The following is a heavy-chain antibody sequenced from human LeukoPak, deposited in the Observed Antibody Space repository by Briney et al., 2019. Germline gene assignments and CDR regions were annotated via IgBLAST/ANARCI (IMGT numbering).Heavy chain of an antibody. Sequence: GGSLRLSCAAFGFTFSDYAMNWVRQAPGRGLEWVSTISGRGDYTYYADSVKGQFTISRDNPNNTMYLQINSLRAEDTAVYFCARGYGALSGWGQGTLVTVSS. CDR3: ARGYGALSG. CDR1: GFTFSDYA. CDR2: ISGRGDYT. D-gene: IGHD4-17*01. V-gene: IGHV3-23*01. J-gene: IGHJ4*02.